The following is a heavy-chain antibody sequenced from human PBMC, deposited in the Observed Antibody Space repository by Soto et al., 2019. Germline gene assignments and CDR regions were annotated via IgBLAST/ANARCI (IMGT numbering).Heavy chain of an antibody. J-gene: IGHJ4*02. CDR2: IWFDGKNK. D-gene: IGHD6-19*01. CDR1: GFTFNTYG. CDR3: ARGMETVAVAGPVPGGADN. Sequence: QVQLVESGGGVVQPGTSLTVSCVTSGFTFNTYGMHWVRQAPGKGLEWVAVIWFDGKNKYYSDSVKGRFTISRDNSKKTLYLHMNSLRADDTAVYYCARGMETVAVAGPVPGGADNWGQGTLVTVSS. V-gene: IGHV3-33*01.